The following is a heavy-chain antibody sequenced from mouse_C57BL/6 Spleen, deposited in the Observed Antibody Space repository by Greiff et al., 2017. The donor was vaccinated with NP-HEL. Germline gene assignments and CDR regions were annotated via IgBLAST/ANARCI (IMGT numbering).Heavy chain of an antibody. CDR1: GYTFTSYW. V-gene: IGHV1-64*01. J-gene: IGHJ4*01. D-gene: IGHD1-1*01. CDR2: RHPNSGST. Sequence: QVQLQQPGAELVKPGASVKLSCKASGYTFTSYWMHWVKQRPGQGLEWMGRRHPNSGSTNYNEKFKSKATLTVDKSSSTAYMQLSSLTSEDSAVYYCARWGYYGSSFAMDYWGQGTSVTVSS. CDR3: ARWGYYGSSFAMDY.